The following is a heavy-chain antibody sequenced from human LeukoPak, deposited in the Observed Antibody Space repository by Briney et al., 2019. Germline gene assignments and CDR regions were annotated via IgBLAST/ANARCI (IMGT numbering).Heavy chain of an antibody. CDR2: TSSSSSYI. D-gene: IGHD3-9*01. Sequence: GGSLRLSCVVSGFTLSGHSINWVRQAPGKGLESVSSTSSSSSYIYYTDSVKGRFTISRDNAKNSLYLQMNSLRAEDTAVYYCARVDYDVSTGYQNYFEFWGQGTLVTVSS. J-gene: IGHJ4*02. CDR1: GFTLSGHS. CDR3: ARVDYDVSTGYQNYFEF. V-gene: IGHV3-21*01.